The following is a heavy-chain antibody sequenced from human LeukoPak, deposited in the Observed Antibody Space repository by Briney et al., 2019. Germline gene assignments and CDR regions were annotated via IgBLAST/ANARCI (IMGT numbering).Heavy chain of an antibody. CDR3: TRGPTHQWLYYGMDV. D-gene: IGHD5-24*01. J-gene: IGHJ6*02. V-gene: IGHV3-49*04. CDR1: GFTFGDHA. Sequence: GGSLRLSCTTSGFTFGDHAMSWVRQAPGKGLEWVGSIRSKSYGGTTEYAASVKGRFTISRDDSKSIAYLQMDSLKTDDTAMYYCTRGPTHQWLYYGMDVWGQGTTVTVSS. CDR2: IRSKSYGGTT.